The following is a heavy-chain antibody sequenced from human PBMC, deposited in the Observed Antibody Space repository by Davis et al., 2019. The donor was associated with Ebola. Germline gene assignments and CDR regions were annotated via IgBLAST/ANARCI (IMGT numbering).Heavy chain of an antibody. CDR1: GFTFSSYS. CDR3: AKDLAMVNYYYYGMDV. V-gene: IGHV3-21*04. J-gene: IGHJ6*02. Sequence: PGGSLRLSCAASGFTFSSYSMNWVRQAPGKGLEWVSSISSSSSYIYYADSVKGRFTISRDNAKNSLYLQMNSLRAEDTALYYCAKDLAMVNYYYYGMDVWGQGTTVTVSS. D-gene: IGHD5-18*01. CDR2: ISSSSSYI.